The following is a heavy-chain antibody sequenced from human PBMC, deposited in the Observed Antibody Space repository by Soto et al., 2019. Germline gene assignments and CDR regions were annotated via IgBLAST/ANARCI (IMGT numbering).Heavy chain of an antibody. J-gene: IGHJ6*02. CDR3: ARWPDGYYYYGMDV. Sequence: ASVKVSFKASGYTFTSYDINWVRQATGQGLEWMGWMNPNSGNTGYAQKFQGRVTMTRNTSISTAYMELSSLRSEDTAVYYCARWPDGYYYYGMDVWGQGTTVTVSS. CDR1: GYTFTSYD. CDR2: MNPNSGNT. V-gene: IGHV1-8*01.